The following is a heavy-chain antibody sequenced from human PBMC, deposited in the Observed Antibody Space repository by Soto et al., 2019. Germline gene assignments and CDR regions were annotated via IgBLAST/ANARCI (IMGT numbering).Heavy chain of an antibody. Sequence: SETLSLTCTVSGGSISSYYWSWIRQPPGKGLEWIGYIYYSGSTNYNPSLKSRVTISVDTSKNQFSLKLSSVTAADTAVYYCARELGYCSSTSCYRVFDYWGQGTLVTVYS. V-gene: IGHV4-59*01. J-gene: IGHJ4*02. CDR1: GGSISSYY. CDR2: IYYSGST. D-gene: IGHD2-2*01. CDR3: ARELGYCSSTSCYRVFDY.